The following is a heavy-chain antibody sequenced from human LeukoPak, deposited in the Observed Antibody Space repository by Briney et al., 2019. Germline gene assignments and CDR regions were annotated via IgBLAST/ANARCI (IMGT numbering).Heavy chain of an antibody. CDR1: GFTFNTYG. CDR3: ARDPSPYCGGNWILDGYPCFDY. V-gene: IGHV3-48*04. CDR2: ISSSSSTI. D-gene: IGHD2-21*02. Sequence: GGSLRLSCAASGFTFNTYGMNWVRQAPGKGLEWVSYISSSSSTIYYADSVKGRFTISRDNAKNSLYLQMNSLRAEDTAVYYCARDPSPYCGGNWILDGYPCFDYWGQGTLVTVSS. J-gene: IGHJ4*02.